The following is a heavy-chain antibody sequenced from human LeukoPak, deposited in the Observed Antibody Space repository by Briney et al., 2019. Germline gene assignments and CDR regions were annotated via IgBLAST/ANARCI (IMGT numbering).Heavy chain of an antibody. CDR1: VFTFSNAW. CDR2: IKSKTDGGTT. D-gene: IGHD3-3*01. V-gene: IGHV3-15*01. CDR3: TTGIRFWSGYYTGDY. J-gene: IGHJ4*02. Sequence: GGSLRLSCAASVFTFSNAWMSWVRQAPEKGLEWVGRIKSKTDGGTTDYAAPVKGRFTISRDDSKNTQYLQMNSLKTEDTAVYYCTTGIRFWSGYYTGDYWGQGTLVTVSS.